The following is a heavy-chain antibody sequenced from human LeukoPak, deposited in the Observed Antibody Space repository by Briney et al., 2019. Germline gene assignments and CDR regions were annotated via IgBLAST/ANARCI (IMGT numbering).Heavy chain of an antibody. CDR3: ARDASWGLVDY. J-gene: IGHJ4*02. V-gene: IGHV1-2*02. D-gene: IGHD2-21*02. CDR2: INPHSVGT. CDR1: GYTFTGNY. Sequence: GASVKVSCKASGYTFTGNYIQWVRQAPGQGLEWMGWINPHSVGTNYAQNFQGRVTMTSDTSITTAYMELSGLTSDDTAIYHCARDASWGLVDYWGQGTPVTVSS.